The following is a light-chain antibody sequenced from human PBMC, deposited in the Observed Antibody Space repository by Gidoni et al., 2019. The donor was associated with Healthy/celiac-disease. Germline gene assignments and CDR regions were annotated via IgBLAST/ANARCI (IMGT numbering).Light chain of an antibody. CDR3: QQRSNWPIT. CDR1: QSVSSY. J-gene: IGKJ5*01. CDR2: DAS. Sequence: EIVLTQSPATLSLSPGERATLSCRASQSVSSYLAWYQQKPGQAPRLLIYDASNRATGIPARFSGSGSGTDFTLTISSLEPEDFAVYSCQQRSNWPITFGQGTRLEIQ. V-gene: IGKV3-11*01.